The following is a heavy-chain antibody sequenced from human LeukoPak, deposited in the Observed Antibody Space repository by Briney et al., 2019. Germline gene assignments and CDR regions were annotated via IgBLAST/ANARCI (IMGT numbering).Heavy chain of an antibody. Sequence: PSETLSLTCTVSGGSISSSSYYWGWLRQPPGKGLEWIGSIYYSGSTYYNPSLKSRVTISVDTSKNQFSLKLSSVTAADTAVYYCARHVGITTMIVVYWYFDLWGRGTLVTVSS. J-gene: IGHJ2*01. V-gene: IGHV4-39*01. D-gene: IGHD3-22*01. CDR3: ARHVGITTMIVVYWYFDL. CDR2: IYYSGST. CDR1: GGSISSSSYY.